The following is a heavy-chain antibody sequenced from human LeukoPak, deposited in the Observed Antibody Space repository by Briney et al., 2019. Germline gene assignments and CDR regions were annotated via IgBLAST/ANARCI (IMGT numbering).Heavy chain of an antibody. V-gene: IGHV3-48*01. CDR3: ARSYSSGWLIDY. J-gene: IGHJ4*02. D-gene: IGHD6-19*01. CDR1: EFTFSTYS. CDR2: ISSSSSTI. Sequence: GGSLRLSCAASEFTFSTYSMNWVRQAPGKGLEWLSYISSSSSTIDYADSVKGRFTISRDNAKNSLYLQMNSLRAEDTAVYYCARSYSSGWLIDYWGQGTLVTVSS.